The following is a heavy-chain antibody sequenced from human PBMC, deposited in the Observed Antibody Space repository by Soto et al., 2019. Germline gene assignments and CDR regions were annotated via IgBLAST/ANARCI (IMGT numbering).Heavy chain of an antibody. V-gene: IGHV4-34*01. J-gene: IGHJ4*02. CDR2: INHSGST. Sequence: QVQLQQWGAGLLKPSETLSLTCAVYGGSFSGYYWNWIRQPPGKGLEWIGEINHSGSTNYNPSLKSRFTLSVDTSKNQFSLTLSSVTAADTAVYYCARGWGRIFDYWGQGTLVTVSS. CDR3: ARGWGRIFDY. CDR1: GGSFSGYY. D-gene: IGHD7-27*01.